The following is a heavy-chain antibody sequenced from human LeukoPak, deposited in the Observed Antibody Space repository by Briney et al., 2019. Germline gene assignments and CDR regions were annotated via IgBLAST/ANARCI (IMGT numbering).Heavy chain of an antibody. Sequence: GGSLRLSCEASGFTFSSYGMHWVRQAPGKGLEWVAGIWYDGSVKYYADSVKGRFSISRDNSKNTLYLQMNSLRAEDTAVYYCARELPPVVNFYFDSWGQGTLVTVSS. CDR2: IWYDGSVK. J-gene: IGHJ4*02. D-gene: IGHD3-22*01. CDR3: ARELPPVVNFYFDS. V-gene: IGHV3-33*01. CDR1: GFTFSSYG.